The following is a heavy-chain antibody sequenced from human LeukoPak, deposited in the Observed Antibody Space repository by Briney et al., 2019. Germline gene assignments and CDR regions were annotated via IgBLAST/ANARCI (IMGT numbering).Heavy chain of an antibody. CDR3: AKRLLLGTTVRPYFDY. CDR1: GFTFSTSA. D-gene: IGHD1-26*01. CDR2: LTGGDGGT. V-gene: IGHV3-23*01. Sequence: PGGSLRLSCAASGFTFSTSAMSWVRQAPGKGLEWVSTLTGGDGGTYYADSVMGRFTISRDISKHTLFLEMRSLRAEDTAVYYCAKRLLLGTTVRPYFDYWGQGTPVTVSS. J-gene: IGHJ4*02.